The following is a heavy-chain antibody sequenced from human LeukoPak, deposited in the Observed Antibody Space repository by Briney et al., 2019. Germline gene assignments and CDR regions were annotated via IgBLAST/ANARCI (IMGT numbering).Heavy chain of an antibody. CDR2: IRSKANSYAT. CDR1: GFTFSGSA. Sequence: PGGSLRLSCAASGFTFSGSAMHWVRQASGKGLEWVGRIRSKANSYATAYAASVKDRFTISRDDSRNTAYLQMNSLKSEDTAVYYCAKRLPNSSGYRFDYWGQGTLVTVSS. CDR3: AKRLPNSSGYRFDY. V-gene: IGHV3-73*01. D-gene: IGHD3-22*01. J-gene: IGHJ4*02.